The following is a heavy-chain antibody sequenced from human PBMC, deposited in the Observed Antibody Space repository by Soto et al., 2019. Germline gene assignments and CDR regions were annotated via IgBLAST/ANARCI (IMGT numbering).Heavy chain of an antibody. Sequence: SKTLSLTCAVYGGSFSGYYWSWIRQPPGKGLEWIGEINHSGSTNYNPSLKSRVTISVDASKNQFSLKLSSVTAADTAVYYCARGRRATVTTKPTMLDYRGQGTLVTVSS. J-gene: IGHJ4*02. CDR2: INHSGST. V-gene: IGHV4-34*01. D-gene: IGHD4-17*01. CDR1: GGSFSGYY. CDR3: ARGRRATVTTKPTMLDY.